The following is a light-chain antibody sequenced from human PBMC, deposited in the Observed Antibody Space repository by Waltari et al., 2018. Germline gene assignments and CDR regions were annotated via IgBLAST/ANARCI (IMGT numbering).Light chain of an antibody. CDR2: QAS. J-gene: IGLJ2*01. CDR1: KLGDKY. Sequence: SYELTPPPSVSVSPGKTASITCSGDKLGDKYACWYQQKPGQSPVLVIYQASKRPSGIPERFSGSNSGNTATLTISGTQAMDEADYYCQAWDSSTVVFGGGTKLTVL. CDR3: QAWDSSTVV. V-gene: IGLV3-1*01.